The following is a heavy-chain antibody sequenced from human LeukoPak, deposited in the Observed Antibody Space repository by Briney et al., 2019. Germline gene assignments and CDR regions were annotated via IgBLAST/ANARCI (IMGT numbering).Heavy chain of an antibody. V-gene: IGHV1-24*01. J-gene: IGHJ3*02. Sequence: ASVKVSCKVSGYTLTELSMHWVRQAPGKGLEWMGGFDPEDGETIYAQKFQGRVTITRDKSASTAYMELSSLRSEDTAVYYCARRRRDSSENDAFDIWGQGTLVTVSS. D-gene: IGHD3-22*01. CDR1: GYTLTELS. CDR2: FDPEDGET. CDR3: ARRRRDSSENDAFDI.